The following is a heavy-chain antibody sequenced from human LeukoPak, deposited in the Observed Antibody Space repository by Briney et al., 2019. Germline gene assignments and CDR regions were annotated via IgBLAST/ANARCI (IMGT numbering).Heavy chain of an antibody. J-gene: IGHJ4*02. CDR1: GFTFSNNV. D-gene: IGHD3-22*01. CDR2: ISGSGGST. V-gene: IGHV3-23*01. Sequence: PGGSQRLSCAASGFTFSNNVMSWVRQAPGKGMEGVSAISGSGGSTYYADSVKGRFTISRDNSKNTLYLQMNSLRAEDTAVYYCAKAGDSSGYNYFVYWGQGTLVTVSS. CDR3: AKAGDSSGYNYFVY.